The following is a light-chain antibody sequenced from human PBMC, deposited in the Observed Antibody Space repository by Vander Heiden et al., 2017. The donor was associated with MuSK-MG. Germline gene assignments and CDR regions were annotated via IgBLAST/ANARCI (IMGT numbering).Light chain of an antibody. J-gene: IGKJ4*01. CDR3: QQSDSTPPLT. CDR1: QSISSY. CDR2: AAS. V-gene: IGKV1-39*01. Sequence: DIQMTQSPSSLSASVGDRVTITCRASQSISSYLNWYQQKPGKAPKLLIYAASSLQSGVPSRFSGSGYGTDFTLTISSRQPEDFAPYYCQQSDSTPPLTFGGGTKVXIK.